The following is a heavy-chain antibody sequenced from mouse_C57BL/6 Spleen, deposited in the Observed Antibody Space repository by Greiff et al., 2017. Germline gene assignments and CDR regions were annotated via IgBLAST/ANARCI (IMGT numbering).Heavy chain of an antibody. CDR2: INPGSGGT. D-gene: IGHD1-1*01. CDR3: ARSYYYGSSPYWYFDV. J-gene: IGHJ1*03. Sequence: VQLVESGAELVRPGTSVKVSCKASGYAFTNYLIEWVKQRPGQGLEWIGVINPGSGGTNYNEKFKGKATLTADKSSSTAYMQLSSLTSEDSAVYFCARSYYYGSSPYWYFDVWGTGTTVTVSS. V-gene: IGHV1-54*01. CDR1: GYAFTNYL.